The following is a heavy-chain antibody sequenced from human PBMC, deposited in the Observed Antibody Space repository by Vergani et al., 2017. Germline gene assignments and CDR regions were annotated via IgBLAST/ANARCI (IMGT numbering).Heavy chain of an antibody. CDR3: ARGGAIVVVPAARRYYYGMDV. Sequence: QVQLVQSGAEMKKPGASVKVSCKASGYTFTSYGISWVRQAPGQGLEWMGWISAYNGNTNYAQKLQGRVTITTDTSTSTAYMELRSLRSDDTAVYYCARGGAIVVVPAARRYYYGMDVWGQGTTVTVSS. J-gene: IGHJ6*02. D-gene: IGHD2-2*01. CDR1: GYTFTSYG. V-gene: IGHV1-18*01. CDR2: ISAYNGNT.